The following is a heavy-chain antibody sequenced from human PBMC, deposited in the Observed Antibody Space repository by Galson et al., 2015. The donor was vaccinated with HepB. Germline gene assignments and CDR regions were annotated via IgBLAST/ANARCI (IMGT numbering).Heavy chain of an antibody. Sequence: SLRLSCAASGFTFSSYAMHWVRQAPGKGLEWVAVISYDGSNKYYADSVKGRFTISRDNSKNTLYLQMNSLKASDTAMYYCASFSGWEDTGGDYWGQGTLVTVSS. CDR2: ISYDGSNK. CDR3: ASFSGWEDTGGDY. D-gene: IGHD6-19*01. J-gene: IGHJ4*02. CDR1: GFTFSSYA. V-gene: IGHV3-30*04.